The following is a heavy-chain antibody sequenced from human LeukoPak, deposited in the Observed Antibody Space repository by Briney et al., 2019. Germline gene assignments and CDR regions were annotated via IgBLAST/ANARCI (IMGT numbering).Heavy chain of an antibody. CDR3: AKDLNGYCSSTSCPVTWFDP. J-gene: IGHJ5*02. Sequence: PGGSLRLSCAASGFTFSSYAMSWVRQAPGKGLEWVSAISGSGGSTYYADSVKGRFTISRDNSKNTLYLQMNSLRAEDTAVYYCAKDLNGYCSSTSCPVTWFDPWGQGTLVTVSS. D-gene: IGHD2-2*01. CDR2: ISGSGGST. V-gene: IGHV3-23*01. CDR1: GFTFSSYA.